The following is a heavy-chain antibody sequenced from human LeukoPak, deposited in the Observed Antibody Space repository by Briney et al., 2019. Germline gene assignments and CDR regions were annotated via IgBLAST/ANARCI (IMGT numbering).Heavy chain of an antibody. V-gene: IGHV3-30-3*01. CDR1: GFTFSSYA. CDR3: ARDWNVGRDGYNFLY. CDR2: ISYDGSNK. J-gene: IGHJ4*02. Sequence: PGGSLRLSCAASGFTFSSYAMHWVRQAPGKGLEWVAVISYDGSNKYYADSVKGRFTISRDNSKNTLYLQMNSLRAEDTAVYYCARDWNVGRDGYNFLYWGQGTLVTVSS. D-gene: IGHD5-24*01.